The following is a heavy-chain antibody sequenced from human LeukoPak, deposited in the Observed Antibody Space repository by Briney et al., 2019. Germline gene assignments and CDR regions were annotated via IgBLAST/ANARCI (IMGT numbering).Heavy chain of an antibody. J-gene: IGHJ3*02. CDR2: IYYSGST. D-gene: IGHD3-9*01. V-gene: IGHV4-59*01. Sequence: SETLSLTCTVSGGSISSYYWSWIRQPPGKGLEWIGYIYYSGSTNYNPSLKSRVTISVDTSKNQFSLKLSSVTAADTAVYYCARVLPLDYDILTGYYNGNAFDIWGQGTMVTVSS. CDR1: GGSISSYY. CDR3: ARVLPLDYDILTGYYNGNAFDI.